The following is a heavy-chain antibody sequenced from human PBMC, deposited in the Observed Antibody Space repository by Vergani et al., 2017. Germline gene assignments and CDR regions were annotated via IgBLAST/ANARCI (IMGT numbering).Heavy chain of an antibody. CDR1: GYTFTSYA. J-gene: IGHJ4*02. V-gene: IGHV7-4-1*02. CDR2: INTNTGNP. D-gene: IGHD3-3*01. CDR3: ARGDFWSGYYGY. Sequence: QVQLVQSGSELKKPGASVKVSCKASGYTFTSYAMNWVRQAPGQGLEWMGWINTNTGNPTYAQGFTGRFAFALDTSVGTAYLQISSLKAEDTAVYYCARGDFWSGYYGYWGQGTLVTVSS.